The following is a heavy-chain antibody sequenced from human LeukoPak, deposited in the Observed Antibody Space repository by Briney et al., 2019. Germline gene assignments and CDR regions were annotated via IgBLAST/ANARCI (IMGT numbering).Heavy chain of an antibody. CDR2: IIPIFGTA. CDR1: GGTFSSYA. CDR3: ASAPRPSDYFDY. D-gene: IGHD3-3*01. Sequence: SVKVSCKASGGTFSSYAISWVRQAPGQGLEWMGGIIPIFGTANYAQKFQGRVTITADESTSTAYMELSSLRSEDTAVYYCASAPRPSDYFDYWGQGTLVTVSS. J-gene: IGHJ4*02. V-gene: IGHV1-69*13.